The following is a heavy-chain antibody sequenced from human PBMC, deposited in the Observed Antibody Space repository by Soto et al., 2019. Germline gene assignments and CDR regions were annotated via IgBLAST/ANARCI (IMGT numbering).Heavy chain of an antibody. D-gene: IGHD6-19*01. CDR3: AKDKGDSSGWSCDY. CDR2: IIPIFGTA. V-gene: IGHV1-69*13. Sequence: ASVKVSCKASGGTFSSYAISWVRQAPGQGLEWMGGIIPIFGTANYAQKFQGRVTITADESTSTAYMELNSLRAEDTALYYCAKDKGDSSGWSCDYWGQGTLVTVSS. CDR1: GGTFSSYA. J-gene: IGHJ4*02.